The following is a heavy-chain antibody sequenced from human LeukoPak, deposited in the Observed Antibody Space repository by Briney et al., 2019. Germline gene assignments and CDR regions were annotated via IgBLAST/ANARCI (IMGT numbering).Heavy chain of an antibody. CDR3: AREVPDTAMVPL. V-gene: IGHV4-59*01. D-gene: IGHD5-18*01. CDR2: IYSSGNT. CDR1: GGSISGYY. Sequence: SETLSLTCTVSGGSISGYYGSWLRQPPGKGLEWLGYIYSSGNTNYNPSLKSRVTISVDTSKYQFSLKLSSVTAADTAVYYCAREVPDTAMVPLWGQGTLVTVSS. J-gene: IGHJ4*02.